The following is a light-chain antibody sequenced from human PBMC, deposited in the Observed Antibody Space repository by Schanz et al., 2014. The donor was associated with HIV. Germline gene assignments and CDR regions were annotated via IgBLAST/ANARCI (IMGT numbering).Light chain of an antibody. CDR1: SSNIGSNT. CDR2: ANN. J-gene: IGLJ3*02. V-gene: IGLV1-44*01. Sequence: QSVLTQPPSASGPPGQRVTISCSGSSSNIGSNTANWYQQLPGTAPKLLMYANNMRPSGVPDRFSGSQSGASASLAISGLQSEDEADFYCATWDDSLNGWVFGGGTKLTVL. CDR3: ATWDDSLNGWV.